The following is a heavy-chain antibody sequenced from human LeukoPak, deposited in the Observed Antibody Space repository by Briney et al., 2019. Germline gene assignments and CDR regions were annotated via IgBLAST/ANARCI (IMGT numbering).Heavy chain of an antibody. D-gene: IGHD6-13*01. CDR2: IYYSGST. Sequence: SETLSLTRTVSGGSISSYYWSWIRQPPGKGLEWIGYIYYSGSTNNNPSLKSRVTMSVDTSKNQFSLKLSSVTAADTAVYYCARGGQQLVYGMDVWGQGTTVTVSS. CDR1: GGSISSYY. V-gene: IGHV4-59*12. J-gene: IGHJ6*02. CDR3: ARGGQQLVYGMDV.